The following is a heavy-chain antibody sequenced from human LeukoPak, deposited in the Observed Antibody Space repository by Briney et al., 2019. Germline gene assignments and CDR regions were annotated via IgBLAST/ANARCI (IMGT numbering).Heavy chain of an antibody. V-gene: IGHV3-74*01. CDR3: ARDVDFDS. J-gene: IGHJ4*02. CDR1: GFTFRSYW. Sequence: GGSLRLSCAASGFTFRSYWMHWVRQGPGKGLMWVSRINSDATSTTYADSVKGRFTISRDNAKNTLYLRMDSLTAEDSGVYYCARDVDFDSWGQGTLVTVSS. CDR2: INSDATST.